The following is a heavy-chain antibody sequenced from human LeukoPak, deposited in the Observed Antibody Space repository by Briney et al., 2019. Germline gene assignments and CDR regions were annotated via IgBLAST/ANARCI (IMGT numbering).Heavy chain of an antibody. CDR2: INADGSST. CDR1: GFTFNTYW. J-gene: IGHJ6*03. Sequence: GGSLRLSCAASGFTFNTYWMHWVRQAPGKGLVWVSSINADGSSTSYADSMRGRFTISRDNAKNTLYLQMNSLRAEDTAVYYCASQQSFHYYYMDVWGKGTTVTVSS. V-gene: IGHV3-74*01. D-gene: IGHD2/OR15-2a*01. CDR3: ASQQSFHYYYMDV.